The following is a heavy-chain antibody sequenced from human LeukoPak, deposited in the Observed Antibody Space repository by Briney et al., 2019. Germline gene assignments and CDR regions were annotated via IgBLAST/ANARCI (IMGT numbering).Heavy chain of an antibody. CDR1: GGSISSCY. CDR3: ARAAYYYDSSGYGPYYYYYMDV. D-gene: IGHD3-22*01. J-gene: IGHJ6*03. V-gene: IGHV4-59*01. Sequence: SETLSLTCTVSGGSISSCYWSWIRQPPGKGLEWIGYIYYSGSTNYNPSLKSRVTISVDTSKNQFSLKLSSVTAADTAVYYCARAAYYYDSSGYGPYYYYYMDVWGKGTTVTVSS. CDR2: IYYSGST.